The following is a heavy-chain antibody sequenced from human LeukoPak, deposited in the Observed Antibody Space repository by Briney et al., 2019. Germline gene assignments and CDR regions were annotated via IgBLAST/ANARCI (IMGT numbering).Heavy chain of an antibody. D-gene: IGHD5-18*01. Sequence: ASVKVSCKASGYTFTSYDINWVRQATGQGLEWMGWMNPNSGNTGYAQKFQGRVTMTRNTSISTAYMELSSLRSVDTAVYYCARPGRGYSYGPNWFDPWGQGTLVTVSS. J-gene: IGHJ5*02. CDR3: ARPGRGYSYGPNWFDP. CDR1: GYTFTSYD. CDR2: MNPNSGNT. V-gene: IGHV1-8*01.